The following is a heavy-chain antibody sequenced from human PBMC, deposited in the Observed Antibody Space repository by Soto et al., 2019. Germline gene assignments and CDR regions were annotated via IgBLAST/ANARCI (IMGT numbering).Heavy chain of an antibody. CDR1: GGSISSGGWF. CDR2: ISYSGST. D-gene: IGHD3-10*01. CDR3: ASAYDPSEGFGEGREVMT. V-gene: IGHV4-31*03. Sequence: QMQLQESGPRLVKPSQTLSLTCTVSGGSISSGGWFWNWVRQHPGKGLDWIGYISYSGSTSYNPSLRSRGTISVDPSKNHLSLKRISVTAADTAVCSCASAYDPSEGFGEGREVMTWGQGTVVTVSP. J-gene: IGHJ5*02.